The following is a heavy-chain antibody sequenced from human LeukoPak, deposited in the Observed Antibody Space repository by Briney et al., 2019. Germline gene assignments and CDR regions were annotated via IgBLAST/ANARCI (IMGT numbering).Heavy chain of an antibody. V-gene: IGHV4-39*07. CDR2: IYYSGST. CDR3: AREFVVVVAARIDY. D-gene: IGHD2-15*01. J-gene: IGHJ4*02. Sequence: GSLRLSCAASGLTFSSYAMSWVRQPPGKGLEWIGSIYYSGSTYYNPSLKSRVTISVDTSKNQFSLKLSSVTAADTAVYYCAREFVVVVAARIDYWGQGTLVTVSS. CDR1: GLTFSSYA.